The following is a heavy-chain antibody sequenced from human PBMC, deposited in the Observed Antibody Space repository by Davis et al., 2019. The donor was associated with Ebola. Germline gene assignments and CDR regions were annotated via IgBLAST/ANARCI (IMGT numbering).Heavy chain of an antibody. CDR1: GYSFDTYV. Sequence: AASVKVSCKASGYSFDTYVISWVRQAPGQGLEWMGWISGDNDRRNYGQKVEGRVTLTRDTSTSTAYMELRSLRFDDTAVYYCARDGVGATSFWGQGTLVTVSS. CDR2: ISGDNDRR. J-gene: IGHJ4*02. CDR3: ARDGVGATSF. D-gene: IGHD1-26*01. V-gene: IGHV1-18*04.